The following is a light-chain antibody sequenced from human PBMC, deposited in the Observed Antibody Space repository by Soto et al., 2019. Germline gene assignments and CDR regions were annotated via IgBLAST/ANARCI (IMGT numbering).Light chain of an antibody. V-gene: IGKV3-15*01. J-gene: IGKJ1*01. CDR3: QDYNICSRWT. Sequence: EIVMTQSPDTLSVSPGERATLSCRASQSVSSNLAWYQQKPGQAPRLLIYGASTRATGIPARFSSSGSGTASTLTLSTLLSGYFAVYYCQDYNICSRWTFSQWTKVEIK. CDR1: QSVSSN. CDR2: GAS.